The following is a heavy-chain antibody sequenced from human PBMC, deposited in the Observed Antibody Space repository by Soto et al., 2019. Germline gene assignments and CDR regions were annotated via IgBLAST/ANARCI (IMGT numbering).Heavy chain of an antibody. V-gene: IGHV3-21*01. CDR1: GFTFSSYS. D-gene: IGHD6-13*01. J-gene: IGHJ4*02. CDR2: ISSSSSYI. Sequence: GGPLRLYCAASGFTFSSYSMNWVRQAPGKGLEWVSSISSSSSYIYYADSVKGRFTISRDNAKNSLYLQMNSLRAEDTAVYYCARDQSSVAADPFDYWGQGTLVTVS. CDR3: ARDQSSVAADPFDY.